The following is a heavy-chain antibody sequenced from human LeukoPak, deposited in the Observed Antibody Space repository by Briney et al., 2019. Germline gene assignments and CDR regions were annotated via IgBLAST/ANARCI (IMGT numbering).Heavy chain of an antibody. J-gene: IGHJ5*02. CDR1: GGSISSYY. CDR2: IYYSGST. V-gene: IGHV4-59*01. D-gene: IGHD3-10*01. CDR3: ARDPGEWNWFDP. Sequence: SETLSLTCTVSGGSISSYYWSWIRQPPGKGLEWIGYIYYSGSTNYNPSLKSRVTISVDTSKNQFSLKLSSVTAADTAVYYCARDPGEWNWFDPWGQGTLVTVSS.